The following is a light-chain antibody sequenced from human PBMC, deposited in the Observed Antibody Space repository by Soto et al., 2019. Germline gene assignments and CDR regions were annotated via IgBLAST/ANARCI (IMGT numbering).Light chain of an antibody. J-gene: IGLJ2*01. V-gene: IGLV2-23*01. CDR3: CSYAGSRDVV. CDR1: SSDVGSYNL. Sequence: QSALTQPASVSGSPGQSITISCTGTSSDVGSYNLVSWYQQHPGKAPKLMIYECSKRPSGVSNRFSGSKSGNTASLTISGLQAEDEADYYCCSYAGSRDVVFGGGTKLTVL. CDR2: ECS.